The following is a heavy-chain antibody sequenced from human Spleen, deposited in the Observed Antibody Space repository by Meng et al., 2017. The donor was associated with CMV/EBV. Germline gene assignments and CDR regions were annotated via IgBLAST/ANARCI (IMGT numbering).Heavy chain of an antibody. Sequence: ETLSLTCAASGFAFETYAMHWVRQTPGKGLEWVSGFNWNGGSTGYADSVKGRFTISRDNARDSLYLQMNSLRAEDTALYYCARGLRTGYYHYYGMDVWGQGTTVTVSS. J-gene: IGHJ6*02. CDR3: ARGLRTGYYHYYGMDV. CDR1: GFAFETYA. V-gene: IGHV3-20*04. CDR2: FNWNGGST. D-gene: IGHD3-10*02.